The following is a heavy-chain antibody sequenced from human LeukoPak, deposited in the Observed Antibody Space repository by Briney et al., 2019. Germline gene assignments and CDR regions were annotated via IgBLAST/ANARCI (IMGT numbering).Heavy chain of an antibody. CDR3: ARDPYDSSGYLDY. Sequence: GRSLRLSCAASGFTFSSYAMHWVRQAPGKGLEWVAVISYDGSNKYYADSVKGRFTISRDNSKNTLYLQMNSLRAEDTAVYYCARDPYDSSGYLDYWGQGTLVTVSS. CDR1: GFTFSSYA. V-gene: IGHV3-30-3*01. J-gene: IGHJ4*02. CDR2: ISYDGSNK. D-gene: IGHD3-22*01.